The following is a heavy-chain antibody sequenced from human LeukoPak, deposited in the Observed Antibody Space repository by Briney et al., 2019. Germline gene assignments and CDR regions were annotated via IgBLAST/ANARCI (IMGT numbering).Heavy chain of an antibody. D-gene: IGHD3-22*01. J-gene: IGHJ6*03. V-gene: IGHV3-30*18. Sequence: LPRGSLRLSCAASGFTFSSYGMHWVRQAPGKGLEWVAVISYDGSNKYYADSVKGRFTISRDNSKNTLYLQMNSLRAEDTAVYYCAKGGRTMIVERYYYYMDVWGKGTTVTISS. CDR3: AKGGRTMIVERYYYYMDV. CDR1: GFTFSSYG. CDR2: ISYDGSNK.